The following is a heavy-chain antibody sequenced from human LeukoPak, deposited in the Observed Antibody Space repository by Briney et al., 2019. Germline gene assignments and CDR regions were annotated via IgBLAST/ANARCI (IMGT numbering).Heavy chain of an antibody. J-gene: IGHJ6*02. CDR1: GGSISSYY. D-gene: IGHD6-25*01. V-gene: IGHV4-59*01. CDR3: ARDSGYGMDV. CDR2: IYYSGST. Sequence: SETLSLTCTVSGGSISSYYCSWIRQPPGKGLEWIGYIYYSGSTNYNPSLKSRVTISVDTSKNQFSLKLSSVTAADTAVYYCARDSGYGMDVWGQGTTVTVSS.